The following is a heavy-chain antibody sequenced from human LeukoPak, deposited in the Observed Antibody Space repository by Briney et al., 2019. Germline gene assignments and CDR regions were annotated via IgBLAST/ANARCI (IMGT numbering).Heavy chain of an antibody. D-gene: IGHD5-12*01. CDR2: MNPNSGNT. Sequence: ALVKVSCKASGYTFTSYDINWVRQATGQGLEWMGWMNPNSGNTGYAQKFQGRVTITRNTSISTAYMELSSLRSEDTAVYYCARDTVDIMQQPGVDYWGQGTLVTVSS. V-gene: IGHV1-8*03. J-gene: IGHJ4*02. CDR1: GYTFTSYD. CDR3: ARDTVDIMQQPGVDY.